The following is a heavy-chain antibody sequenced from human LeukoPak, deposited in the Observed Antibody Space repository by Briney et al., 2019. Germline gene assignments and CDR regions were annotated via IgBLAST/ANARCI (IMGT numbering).Heavy chain of an antibody. D-gene: IGHD2-2*01. CDR2: ISGSGGST. Sequence: PGGSLRLSCAASGFTFSSYAMGWVRQAPGKGLEWVSAISGSGGSTFYADSVKGRFTISRDNSKNTLYLQMNSLRAGDTAVYYCATDIVVVPAAVSQIDYWGQGTLVTVSS. J-gene: IGHJ4*02. CDR1: GFTFSSYA. CDR3: ATDIVVVPAAVSQIDY. V-gene: IGHV3-23*01.